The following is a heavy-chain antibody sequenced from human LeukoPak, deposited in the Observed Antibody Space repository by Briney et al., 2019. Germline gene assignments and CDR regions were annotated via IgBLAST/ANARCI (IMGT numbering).Heavy chain of an antibody. V-gene: IGHV1-69*01. CDR3: AGPFRVDTYYYDSSGYLQN. J-gene: IGHJ4*02. CDR2: IIPIFGTA. D-gene: IGHD3-22*01. CDR1: GGTFSSYA. Sequence: SVKVSCKASGGTFSSYAISWVRQAPAQGLEWMGGIIPIFGTANYAQKFQGRVTITADESTSTAYMELSSLRSEDTAVYYCAGPFRVDTYYYDSSGYLQNWGQGTLVTVSS.